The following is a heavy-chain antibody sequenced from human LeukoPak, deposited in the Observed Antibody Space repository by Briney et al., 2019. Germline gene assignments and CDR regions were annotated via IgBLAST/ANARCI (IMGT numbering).Heavy chain of an antibody. CDR3: ASAPMTYCTSTNCYLD. V-gene: IGHV4-39*02. J-gene: IGHJ4*02. D-gene: IGHD2-2*01. CDR2: IYYGGTT. Sequence: PSETLSLTCAVSGGSVSTTNCYWGWIRQPPGKGLDWIGIIYYGGTTYYNPSLKSRAIISVDTSKNHFSLKLNSVTAADTAVYYCASAPMTYCTSTNCYLDWGQGTLVTVSS. CDR1: GGSVSTTNCY.